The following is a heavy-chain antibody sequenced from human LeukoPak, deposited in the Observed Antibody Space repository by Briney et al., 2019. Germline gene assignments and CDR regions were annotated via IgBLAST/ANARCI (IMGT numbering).Heavy chain of an antibody. CDR1: VGSISSYY. J-gene: IGHJ4*02. D-gene: IGHD6-13*01. V-gene: IGHV4-59*01. CDR3: ARATAGTGYYFDY. CDR2: IYHGGST. Sequence: SETLSLTCTVSVGSISSYYWSWIRQPPGKGLEWIGYIYHGGSTNYNTSLKSRVTISVDRSKNQFSLKLSSVTAADTAVYYCARATAGTGYYFDYWGQGTLVTVSS.